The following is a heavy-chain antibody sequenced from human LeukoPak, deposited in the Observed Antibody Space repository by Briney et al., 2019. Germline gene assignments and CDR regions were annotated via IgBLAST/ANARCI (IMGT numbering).Heavy chain of an antibody. Sequence: GGSLRLSCAASGFTFSDFSMNWVRQAPGKGLEWVSYISSSSVSSHIIHYADSVKGRFTISRDNAKNSLYLQMNSLRAEDTAVYYCASQALGGYSGYDWNYWGQGTLVTVSS. V-gene: IGHV3-48*04. CDR1: GFTFSDFS. J-gene: IGHJ4*02. CDR3: ASQALGGYSGYDWNY. D-gene: IGHD5-12*01. CDR2: ISSSSVSSHII.